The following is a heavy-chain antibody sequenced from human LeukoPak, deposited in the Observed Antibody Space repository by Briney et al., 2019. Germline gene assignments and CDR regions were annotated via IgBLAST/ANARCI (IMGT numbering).Heavy chain of an antibody. V-gene: IGHV4-30-4*08. CDR3: AREVVGYYYYMDV. CDR2: IYYSGST. D-gene: IGHD3-10*01. CDR1: GGSISSGDYY. Sequence: SETLSLTCTVSGGSISSGDYYWSWIRQPPGKGLEWIGYIYYSGSTYYNLSLKSRVTISVDTSKNQFSLKLSSVTAADTAVYYCAREVVGYYYYMDVWGKGTTVTVSS. J-gene: IGHJ6*03.